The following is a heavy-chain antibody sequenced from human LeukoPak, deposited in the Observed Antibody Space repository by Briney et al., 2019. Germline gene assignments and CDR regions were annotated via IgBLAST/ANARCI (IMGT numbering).Heavy chain of an antibody. Sequence: GESLRLSCAASGFTFSRYGMHWVRQAPGKGLEWVAVISYDGSNKYYADSVKGRFTISRDNSKNTLYLQMNSLRAEDTAVYYCAKLTYGDYPFDYWGQGTLVTVSS. CDR2: ISYDGSNK. D-gene: IGHD4-17*01. CDR1: GFTFSRYG. J-gene: IGHJ4*02. V-gene: IGHV3-30*18. CDR3: AKLTYGDYPFDY.